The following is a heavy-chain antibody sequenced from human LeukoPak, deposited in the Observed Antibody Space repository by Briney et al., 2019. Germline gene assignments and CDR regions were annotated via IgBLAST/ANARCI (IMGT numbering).Heavy chain of an antibody. CDR1: GYTFTSYG. Sequence: GASVKVSCKASGYTFTSYGISWVRQAPGQGLEWMGWISAYNGNTNYAQKLQGRVTMTTDTSTSTAYMELRSLRSEDTAVYYCARDWDSSGSTPFHYFDYWGQGTLVTVSS. V-gene: IGHV1-18*01. J-gene: IGHJ4*02. CDR2: ISAYNGNT. CDR3: ARDWDSSGSTPFHYFDY. D-gene: IGHD3-22*01.